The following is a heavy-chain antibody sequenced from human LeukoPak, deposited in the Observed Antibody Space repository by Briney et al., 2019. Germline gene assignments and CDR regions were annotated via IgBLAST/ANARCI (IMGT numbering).Heavy chain of an antibody. CDR1: GFTFDGYG. CDR3: ARGGGGRYLVY. D-gene: IGHD1-26*01. J-gene: IGHJ4*02. Sequence: PGGSLRLSCAASGFTFDGYGMSWVRQAPGKGLEWVSDINWNGGRTGYADPVKGRFTISRDNAKKSLYLQMNSLRAEDTALYYCARGGGGRYLVYWGQGTLVTVSS. CDR2: INWNGGRT. V-gene: IGHV3-20*04.